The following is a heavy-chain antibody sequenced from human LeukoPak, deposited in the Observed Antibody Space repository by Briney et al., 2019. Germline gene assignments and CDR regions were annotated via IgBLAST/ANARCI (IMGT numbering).Heavy chain of an antibody. CDR2: IYYSGST. D-gene: IGHD2-2*01. Sequence: PSETLSLTCTVSGGSISSYYWTWIRQPPGKGLEWLGYIYYSGSTNYNPSLKSRVTISVDTSKNQSSLKLSSVTAADTAVYYCAREGYCSSTSCYETYFDYWGQGTLVTVSS. CDR3: AREGYCSSTSCYETYFDY. V-gene: IGHV4-59*01. CDR1: GGSISSYY. J-gene: IGHJ4*02.